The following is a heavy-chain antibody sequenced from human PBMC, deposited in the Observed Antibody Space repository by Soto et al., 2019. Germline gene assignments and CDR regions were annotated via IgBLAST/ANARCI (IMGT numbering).Heavy chain of an antibody. Sequence: QVQLVQSGAEVKKPGSSVKVSCKASGVTFSSYTISWVRQAPGQGLEWMGRIIPILGIANYTQKFQGRVTITADNSTMTANMELSSLRSEDTAVYYCAIWGSSGWYFDYWGQGTLVTVSS. CDR3: AIWGSSGWYFDY. CDR1: GVTFSSYT. J-gene: IGHJ4*02. CDR2: IIPILGIA. D-gene: IGHD6-19*01. V-gene: IGHV1-69*02.